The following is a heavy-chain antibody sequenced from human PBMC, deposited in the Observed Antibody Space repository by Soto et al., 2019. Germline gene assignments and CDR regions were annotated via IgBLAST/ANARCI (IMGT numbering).Heavy chain of an antibody. Sequence: PGGSLRLSCAASGFTFSSYSMNWVRQAPGKGLEWVSYISSSSSTIYYADSVKGRFTISRDNAKNSLFLQMNSLRAEDTAAYYCAREGYMVREVSRSMDVWGRGTTVTVSS. CDR2: ISSSSSTI. J-gene: IGHJ6*02. V-gene: IGHV3-48*01. CDR3: AREGYMVREVSRSMDV. CDR1: GFTFSSYS. D-gene: IGHD3-10*01.